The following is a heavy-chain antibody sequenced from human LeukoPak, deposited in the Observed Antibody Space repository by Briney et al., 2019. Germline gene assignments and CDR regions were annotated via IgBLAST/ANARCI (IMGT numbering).Heavy chain of an antibody. CDR3: ARGVVTDDYYMDV. D-gene: IGHD2-21*02. Sequence: SETLSLTCSVSGGSITSGRYYWTWIRQPAGKGLEWIGRLYTNDNTNYDPSLESRVSIPVDTSKSQFYLQLTSVTAADTAVYFCARGVVTDDYYMDVWGKGITVIVSS. CDR2: LYTNDNT. J-gene: IGHJ6*03. V-gene: IGHV4-61*02. CDR1: GGSITSGRYY.